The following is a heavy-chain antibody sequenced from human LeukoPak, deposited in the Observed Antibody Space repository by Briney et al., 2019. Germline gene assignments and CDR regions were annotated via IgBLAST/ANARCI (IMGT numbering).Heavy chain of an antibody. J-gene: IGHJ6*03. CDR3: ARDRKYYYHMDV. V-gene: IGHV4-59*01. CDR1: GGSISSYY. CDR2: IYYSGTT. Sequence: SETLSLTCTVSGGSISSYYWSWIRQPPGKGLEWIGYIYYSGTTNYNPSLKSRVTISVDTSKKKISLKLSSVTAADTAVYYCARDRKYYYHMDVWGKGTTVTVSS.